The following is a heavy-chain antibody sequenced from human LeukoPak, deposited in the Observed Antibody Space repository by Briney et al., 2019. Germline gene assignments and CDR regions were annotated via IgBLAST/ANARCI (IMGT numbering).Heavy chain of an antibody. CDR1: GGSISSYY. CDR3: ARDPSPSQGFLEWLPNYYYYYMDV. J-gene: IGHJ6*03. Sequence: PSETLSLTCTVSGGSISSYYWSWIRQPPGKGLEWIGNIYYTGKSYYNLSLKSRLTTSVETSKNQFFLKVKSVTDADTAVYYCARDPSPSQGFLEWLPNYYYYYMDVWGKGTTVTVSS. V-gene: IGHV4-59*12. CDR2: IYYTGKS. D-gene: IGHD3-3*01.